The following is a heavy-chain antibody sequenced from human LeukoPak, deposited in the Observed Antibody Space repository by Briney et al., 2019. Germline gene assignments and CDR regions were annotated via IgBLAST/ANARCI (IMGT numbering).Heavy chain of an antibody. CDR1: GGSISSSSFY. Sequence: SETLSLTCTVSGGSISSSSFYWGWIRQPPGKGLEWIGSIYYSGSTYYNPSLKSRVTISVDTSKNQFSLKLSSVTAADTAVYYCARAYCGGDCYSVVTRYYYYMDVWGKGTTVTVSS. CDR3: ARAYCGGDCYSVVTRYYYYMDV. CDR2: IYYSGST. V-gene: IGHV4-39*07. J-gene: IGHJ6*03. D-gene: IGHD2-21*01.